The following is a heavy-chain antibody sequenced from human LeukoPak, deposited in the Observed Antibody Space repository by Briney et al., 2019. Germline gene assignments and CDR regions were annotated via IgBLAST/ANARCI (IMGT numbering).Heavy chain of an antibody. J-gene: IGHJ6*03. Sequence: GASVKVSCKASGYTFTGYYMHWVRQAPGQGLEGMGWINPNSGGTNYAQKFQGRVTMTRDTSISTAYMELSRLRSDDTAVYYCARDAHYYYYYMDVWGKGTTVTVSS. CDR3: ARDAHYYYYYMDV. V-gene: IGHV1-2*02. CDR2: INPNSGGT. CDR1: GYTFTGYY.